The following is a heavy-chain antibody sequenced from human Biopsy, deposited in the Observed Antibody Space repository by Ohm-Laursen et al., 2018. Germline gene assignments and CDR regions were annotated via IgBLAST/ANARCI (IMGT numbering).Heavy chain of an antibody. CDR3: ARGRTHLLPDHDWFDP. J-gene: IGHJ5*02. Sequence: LSLTCAASGFSLRNFTINWVRQAPGKGLEWVSSISRSVSHILYAETLKGRFTSSRDNAKNSVYLQMNSLRVEDTGVYYCARGRTHLLPDHDWFDPWGQGTLVTVSS. V-gene: IGHV3-21*06. CDR2: ISRSVSHI. D-gene: IGHD1-14*01. CDR1: GFSLRNFT.